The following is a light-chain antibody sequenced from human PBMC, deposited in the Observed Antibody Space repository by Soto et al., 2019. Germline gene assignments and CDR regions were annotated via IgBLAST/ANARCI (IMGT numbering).Light chain of an antibody. CDR1: NSDVGGYNY. Sequence: QSALTQPASVSGSPGQSITISCTGTNSDVGGYNYVSWYQQHPGKAPKLMIYDVSNRPSGVSNRFSGSKSGSTASLTISGLQAEDEADYYCSSSTSSSTWVFGGGTKLTV. V-gene: IGLV2-14*01. CDR2: DVS. J-gene: IGLJ3*02. CDR3: SSSTSSSTWV.